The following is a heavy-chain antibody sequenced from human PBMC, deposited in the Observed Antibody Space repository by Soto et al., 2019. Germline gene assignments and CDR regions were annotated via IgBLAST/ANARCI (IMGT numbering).Heavy chain of an antibody. Sequence: PSETLSLTCTVSGGSINSRGYYWGWIRQPPGKGLEWIGSVSYSGSNYYNPSLKSRATISLDTSNNQFSMKLTSVTAADTADFYCARFVVPSAPYSSYYYMDVWGKGTTVTVSS. V-gene: IGHV4-39*01. CDR2: VSYSGSN. D-gene: IGHD3-10*01. CDR3: ARFVVPSAPYSSYYYMDV. CDR1: GGSINSRGYY. J-gene: IGHJ6*03.